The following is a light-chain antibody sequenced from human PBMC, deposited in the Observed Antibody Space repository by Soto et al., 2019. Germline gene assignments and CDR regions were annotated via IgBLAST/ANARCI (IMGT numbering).Light chain of an antibody. V-gene: IGLV2-14*01. CDR1: SSDVGANIF. Sequence: QSALTQPASVSGSPGQSITISCTGTSSDVGANIFVSWYQQHPGKVPKLMIYTVSSRPSGVSQRFSGSKSGNTASLTISSLQAEDEADYYCSSFTTDSTYGFGTGTKV. J-gene: IGLJ1*01. CDR2: TVS. CDR3: SSFTTDSTYG.